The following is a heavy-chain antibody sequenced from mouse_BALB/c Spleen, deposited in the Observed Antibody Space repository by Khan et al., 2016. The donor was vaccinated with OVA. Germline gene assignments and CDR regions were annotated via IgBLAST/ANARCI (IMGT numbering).Heavy chain of an antibody. D-gene: IGHD1-1*01. CDR2: IYTYTGEP. J-gene: IGHJ4*01. Sequence: QIQLVQSGPELKKPGETVKISCKASGYTFTNYGMNWVKQAPGKGLKWMGWIYTYTGEPTYADDFKGRFAFSLESSASTAYLQINNLTTEDTATLFCARGSSRAMDYWGQGTSVTVSS. V-gene: IGHV9-3-1*01. CDR3: ARGSSRAMDY. CDR1: GYTFTNYG.